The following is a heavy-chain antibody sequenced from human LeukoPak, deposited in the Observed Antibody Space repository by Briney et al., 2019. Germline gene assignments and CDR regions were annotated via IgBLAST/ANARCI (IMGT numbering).Heavy chain of an antibody. J-gene: IGHJ4*02. CDR3: ARHTISERELSLAYFDY. CDR2: IYYSGST. D-gene: IGHD3-16*02. V-gene: IGHV4-39*07. Sequence: PSETLSLTCTVSGGSISSSSYYWGWIRQPPGKGLEWIGSIYYSGSTYYDPSLKSRVTISVDTSKNQFSLKVNSVTAADTAVYYCARHTISERELSLAYFDYWGQGTLVTVSS. CDR1: GGSISSSSYY.